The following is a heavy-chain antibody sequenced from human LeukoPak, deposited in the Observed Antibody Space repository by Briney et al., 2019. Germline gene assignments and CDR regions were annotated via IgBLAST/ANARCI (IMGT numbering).Heavy chain of an antibody. CDR2: IRYDGSNK. J-gene: IGHJ4*02. D-gene: IGHD3-22*01. CDR3: ARYPVPYDSSGYYFDY. CDR1: GFTFSSYG. Sequence: QTGGSLRLSCAASGFTFSSYGMHWVRQAPGKGLEWVAFIRYDGSNKYYADSVKGRFTISRDNSKNTLYLQMKSLRAEDTAVYYCARYPVPYDSSGYYFDYWGQGTLVTVSS. V-gene: IGHV3-30*02.